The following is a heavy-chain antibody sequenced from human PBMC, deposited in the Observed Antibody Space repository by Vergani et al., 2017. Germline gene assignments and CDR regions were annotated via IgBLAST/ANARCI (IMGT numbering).Heavy chain of an antibody. CDR1: GFTSSYYG. V-gene: IGHV3-30*03. D-gene: IGHD1-1*01. J-gene: IGHJ1*01. Sequence: QVHLVESGGGVVQPGRSLRLSCVVSGFTSSYYGMHLVRQAPGKGLEWVAVISYDGTQKYYADSVKGRFTISRDNSKSTLDLQMNSLRTEDTAVYYCATKSCGTPGCQIGYFREWGQGTLVTVSS. CDR2: ISYDGTQK. CDR3: ATKSCGTPGCQIGYFRE.